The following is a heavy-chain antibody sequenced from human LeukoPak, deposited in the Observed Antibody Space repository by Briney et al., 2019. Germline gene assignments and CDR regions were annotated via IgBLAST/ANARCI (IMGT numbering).Heavy chain of an antibody. CDR2: ISGSGGST. CDR1: GFTCSSYA. D-gene: IGHD3-9*01. CDR3: AKDRRARYFDWLSEFDY. J-gene: IGHJ4*02. V-gene: IGHV3-23*01. Sequence: GGSLRLSCAASGFTCSSYAMSWVRQAPGKGLEWVSAISGSGGSTYYADSVKGRFTISRDDSKNTLYLQMNSLRAEDTAVYYCAKDRRARYFDWLSEFDYWGQGTLVTVSS.